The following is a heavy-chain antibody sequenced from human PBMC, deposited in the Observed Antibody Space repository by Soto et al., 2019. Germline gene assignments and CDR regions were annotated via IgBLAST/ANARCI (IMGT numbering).Heavy chain of an antibody. J-gene: IGHJ3*02. CDR2: ISGSGGST. V-gene: IGHV3-23*01. Sequence: GGSLRLSCAASGFTFSSYAMSWVRQAPGKGLEWVSAISGSGGSTYYADSVKGRFTISRDNSKNTLYLQMNSLRAEDTAVYYCAKPIRGDKPGGNAFDIWGQGTMVTVSS. D-gene: IGHD3-10*01. CDR3: AKPIRGDKPGGNAFDI. CDR1: GFTFSSYA.